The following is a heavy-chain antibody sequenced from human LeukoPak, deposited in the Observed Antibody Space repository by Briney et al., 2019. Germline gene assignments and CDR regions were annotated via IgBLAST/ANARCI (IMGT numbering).Heavy chain of an antibody. CDR3: ARDSTYYDILTGYYTLPFDY. CDR2: IYYSGST. CDR1: GGSISSYY. D-gene: IGHD3-9*01. Sequence: SETLSLTCTVSGGSISSYYWSWIRQPPGKGLEWIGYIYYSGSTNYNPSLKSRVTISVDTSKNQFSLKLSSVTAADTAVYYCARDSTYYDILTGYYTLPFDYWGQGTLVTVSS. V-gene: IGHV4-59*12. J-gene: IGHJ4*02.